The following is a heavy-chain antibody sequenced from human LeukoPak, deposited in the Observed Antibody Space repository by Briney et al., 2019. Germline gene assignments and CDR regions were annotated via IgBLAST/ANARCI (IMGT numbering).Heavy chain of an antibody. Sequence: PGGSLRLSRAASEFTFSSYAMSWVRQAPGKGLEWVSAISGSGGSTYYADSVKGRFNISRDNSKNTLYLQMNSLRAEDTAVYYCAKRPGIVGARGYFDYWGQGTLVTVSS. D-gene: IGHD1-26*01. CDR2: ISGSGGST. CDR3: AKRPGIVGARGYFDY. CDR1: EFTFSSYA. J-gene: IGHJ4*02. V-gene: IGHV3-23*01.